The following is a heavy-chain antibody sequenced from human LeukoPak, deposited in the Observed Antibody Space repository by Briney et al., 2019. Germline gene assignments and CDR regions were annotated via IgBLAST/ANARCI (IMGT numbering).Heavy chain of an antibody. D-gene: IGHD3-22*01. V-gene: IGHV4-59*01. CDR1: GGSISSYY. J-gene: IGHJ3*02. CDR2: IYYSGST. Sequence: SETLCLTWTVSGGSISSYYWSWMRQSPGKGLECIGHIYYSGSTNYNPSLKSRVTISVDTSKNQFSLKMSSVTAADTAVYYCARAEITYYDSSGYPRGAFDIWGQGTMVTVSS. CDR3: ARAEITYYDSSGYPRGAFDI.